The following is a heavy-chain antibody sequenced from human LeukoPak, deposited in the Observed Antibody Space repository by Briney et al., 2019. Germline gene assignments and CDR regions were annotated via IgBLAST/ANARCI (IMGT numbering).Heavy chain of an antibody. Sequence: GASVTVSCTPSGYSFTSFGVSWVRHSPGQGLEWMGWISGYNDNSDYPQKLRDRLTMTTDRSTTTAYMELRRLRSDDTAVYYCARDSSSSSIWFDSWGQGTLVTVSS. CDR3: ARDSSSSSIWFDS. V-gene: IGHV1-18*01. D-gene: IGHD6-6*01. CDR2: ISGYNDNS. J-gene: IGHJ5*01. CDR1: GYSFTSFG.